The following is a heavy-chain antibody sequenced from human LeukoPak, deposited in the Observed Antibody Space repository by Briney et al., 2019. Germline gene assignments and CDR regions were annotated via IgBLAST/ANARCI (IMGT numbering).Heavy chain of an antibody. CDR3: AKDGRVLRYFDWLSNDDNWFDP. D-gene: IGHD3-9*01. CDR1: GFTFSSYS. Sequence: GGSLRLSCAASGFTFSSYSMHWVRQAPGKGLEWVAVISYDGSNKYYADSVKGRFTISRDNSKSTLYLQMNSLRAEDTAVYYCAKDGRVLRYFDWLSNDDNWFDPWGQGTLVTVSS. V-gene: IGHV3-30*18. J-gene: IGHJ5*02. CDR2: ISYDGSNK.